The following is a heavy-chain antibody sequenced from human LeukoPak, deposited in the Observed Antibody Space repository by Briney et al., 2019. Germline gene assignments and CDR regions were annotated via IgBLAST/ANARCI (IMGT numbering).Heavy chain of an antibody. CDR1: GYSFTSYW. CDR3: ARVGAMVRGVIFPYYFDY. V-gene: IGHV5-51*01. J-gene: IGHJ4*02. CDR2: IYPGDSDT. Sequence: GESLKISCKGSGYSFTSYWIGWVRQMPGKGLEWMGIIYPGDSDTRYSPSFQGQVTISADKSISTAYLQWSSLKASDTAMYYCARVGAMVRGVIFPYYFDYWGQGTLVTVSS. D-gene: IGHD3-10*01.